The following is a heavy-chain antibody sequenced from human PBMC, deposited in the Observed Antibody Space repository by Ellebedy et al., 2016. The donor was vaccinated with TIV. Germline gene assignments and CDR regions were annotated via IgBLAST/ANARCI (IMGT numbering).Heavy chain of an antibody. CDR1: GFIFNGYG. Sequence: GESLKISCSASGFIFNGYGMHLVRQAPGKGLEWVASIWYDGISKNYEDAVKGRFAITRDNSKNTGFLEMSSLRPEDTAVDYCARTAGYDALDTWGQGTMVIVSS. CDR3: ARTAGYDALDT. V-gene: IGHV3-33*01. J-gene: IGHJ3*02. D-gene: IGHD3-9*01. CDR2: IWYDGISK.